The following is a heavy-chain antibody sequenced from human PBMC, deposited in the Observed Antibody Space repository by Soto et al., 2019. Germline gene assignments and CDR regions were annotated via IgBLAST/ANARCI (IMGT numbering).Heavy chain of an antibody. CDR2: ISHGGSP. Sequence: SETLFLTFAVSGGSVSSGVFSWNWIRQPPGQGLEWIGYISHGGSPHYTPSLRGRVSISVDRSTNVISLNLTSMTPADKAVYFCARGHYYYAMDVWGQGTTVTVSS. CDR3: ARGHYYYAMDV. J-gene: IGHJ6*02. V-gene: IGHV4-30-2*01. CDR1: GGSVSSGVFS.